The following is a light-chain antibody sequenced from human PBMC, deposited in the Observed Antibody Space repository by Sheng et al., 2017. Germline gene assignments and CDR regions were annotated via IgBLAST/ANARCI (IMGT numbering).Light chain of an antibody. J-gene: IGKJ5*01. CDR2: DAS. CDR1: QTISSY. CDR3: QQYDSEIT. Sequence: DIQMTQSPPSLSASVGDRVSITCRASQTISSYLNWYQQKPGKAPKLLIYDASNLETGVPSRFSGSGSGTDFTLTISSLQPDDFATYYCQQYDSEITFGQGTRLEIK. V-gene: IGKV1-33*01.